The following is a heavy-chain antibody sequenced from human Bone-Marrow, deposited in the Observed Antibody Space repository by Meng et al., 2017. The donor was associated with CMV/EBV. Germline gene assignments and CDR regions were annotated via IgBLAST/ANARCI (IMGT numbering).Heavy chain of an antibody. J-gene: IGHJ6*02. CDR2: ITRSGST. V-gene: IGHV3-66*01. D-gene: IGHD2-2*01. CDR3: ARDRQHCSSTSCYWPYYYGMDV. Sequence: GESLKISCAASGFTVSSNDMHWVRQSPGRGLEWVSIITRSGSTFYADSVKGRFTISRDNAKNSLYLQMNSLRAEDTAVYYCARDRQHCSSTSCYWPYYYGMDVWGQGTTVTVSS. CDR1: GFTVSSND.